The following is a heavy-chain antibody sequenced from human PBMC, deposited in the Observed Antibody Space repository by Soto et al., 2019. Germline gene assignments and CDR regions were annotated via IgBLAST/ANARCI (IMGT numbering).Heavy chain of an antibody. CDR1: GGTFSRSG. V-gene: IGHV1-69*18. D-gene: IGHD5-18*01. CDR2: IVPSVDTT. CDR3: ARCPQPPDTADPYAVDV. Sequence: QVQLVQSGTEVKKPGASVKVSCKASGGTFSRSGFHWVRQAPGQGLEWMGMIVPSVDTTNYAQKVQARVTISADQFTSTVYMEVRSLRSEDTAVYYCARCPQPPDTADPYAVDVWGQGTRVIVSS. J-gene: IGHJ6*02.